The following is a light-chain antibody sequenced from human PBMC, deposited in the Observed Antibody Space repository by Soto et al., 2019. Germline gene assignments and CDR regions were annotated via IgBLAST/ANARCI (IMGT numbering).Light chain of an antibody. J-gene: IGLJ3*02. CDR2: EVS. CDR3: CSYAGNNALV. V-gene: IGLV2-23*02. Sequence: QSALTQPASVYGSRGQSITISCTGTSSNVGSYNFVSWYRQYPGKAPELIIYEVSQRQSTFFNRFSGSKSGNTASLTISGLQSDDEADYYCCSYAGNNALVFGGGTKGTVL. CDR1: SSNVGSYNF.